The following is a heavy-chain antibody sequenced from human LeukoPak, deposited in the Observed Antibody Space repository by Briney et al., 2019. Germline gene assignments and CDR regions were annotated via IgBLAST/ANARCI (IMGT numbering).Heavy chain of an antibody. CDR3: ARGEIPGIAAAGTFDY. Sequence: PSETLSLTCSVSGGSIRSYYWSWIRQPPGKGLEWIGYIYYSGSTNYNPSLKSRVTISVDTSKNQFSLKLSSVTAADTAVYYCARGEIPGIAAAGTFDYWGQGTLVTVSS. CDR2: IYYSGST. D-gene: IGHD6-13*01. V-gene: IGHV4-59*01. CDR1: GGSIRSYY. J-gene: IGHJ4*02.